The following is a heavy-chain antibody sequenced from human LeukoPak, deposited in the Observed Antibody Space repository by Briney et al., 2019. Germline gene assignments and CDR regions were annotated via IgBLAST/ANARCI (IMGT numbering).Heavy chain of an antibody. CDR3: ARARDCSGGSCYSGYFDY. D-gene: IGHD2-15*01. CDR2: ISRSGSTI. J-gene: IGHJ4*02. Sequence: GGSLRLSCAASGFTLSDYYMSWIRQAPGTGLEWVSYISRSGSTIYYADSVKGRFTISRYNAKHSLYLQMNSLRAEDTAVYYCARARDCSGGSCYSGYFDYWGQASLVSVSS. CDR1: GFTLSDYY. V-gene: IGHV3-11*01.